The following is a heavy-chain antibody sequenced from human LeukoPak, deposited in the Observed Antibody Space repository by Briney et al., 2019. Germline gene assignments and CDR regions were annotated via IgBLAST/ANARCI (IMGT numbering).Heavy chain of an antibody. CDR1: GGSFSGYY. J-gene: IGHJ4*02. CDR2: INHSGST. CDR3: ARGLSPRINMVRGVRPPFRGVFDY. V-gene: IGHV4-34*01. Sequence: SETLSLTCAVYGGSFSGYYWSWIRQPPGKGLEWRGEINHSGSTNYNPSLKSRVTISVDTSKNQFSLKLSSVTAADTAVYYCARGLSPRINMVRGVRPPFRGVFDYWGQGTLVTVSS. D-gene: IGHD3-10*01.